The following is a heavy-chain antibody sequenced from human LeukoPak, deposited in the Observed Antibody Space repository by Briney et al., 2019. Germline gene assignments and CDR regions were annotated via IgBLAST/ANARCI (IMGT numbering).Heavy chain of an antibody. V-gene: IGHV4-59*01. Sequence: SETLSLTCTVSGGSISRDYWSWLRQPPGKGLEWIGYISYSGDTNYNPSLKSRVTISLDTSKNQFSLKLSSVTAADTAVYYCARVFQGDYFDYWGQGTLVTVSS. J-gene: IGHJ4*02. D-gene: IGHD2/OR15-2a*01. CDR2: ISYSGDT. CDR1: GGSISRDY. CDR3: ARVFQGDYFDY.